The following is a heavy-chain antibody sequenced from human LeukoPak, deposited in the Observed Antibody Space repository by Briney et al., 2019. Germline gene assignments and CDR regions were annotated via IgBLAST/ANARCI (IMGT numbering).Heavy chain of an antibody. CDR3: AKADDFWSGLPTTFDY. D-gene: IGHD3-3*01. Sequence: GGSLRLSCAASGFTVSSNYMSWVRQAPGKGLEWVSVIYSGGSTYYADSVKGRFTISRDNSKNTLYLQMNSLRAEDTAVYYCAKADDFWSGLPTTFDYWGQGTLVTVSS. V-gene: IGHV3-53*01. CDR2: IYSGGST. CDR1: GFTVSSNY. J-gene: IGHJ4*02.